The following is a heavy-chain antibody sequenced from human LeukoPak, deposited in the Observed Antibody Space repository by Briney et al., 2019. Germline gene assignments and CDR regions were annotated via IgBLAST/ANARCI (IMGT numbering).Heavy chain of an antibody. V-gene: IGHV1-2*02. Sequence: ASVKVSCKASGYTFTGYFLYWVRQAPGQGLEWMGWINPNNGGTKFAQKFQGRVTMTRDTSISTAYMDLSSLRFDDTAVYYCAVGGLPTPMDLFYYQYGMDVWGQGTTVTVSS. J-gene: IGHJ6*02. CDR3: AVGGLPTPMDLFYYQYGMDV. D-gene: IGHD3-16*01. CDR1: GYTFTGYF. CDR2: INPNNGGT.